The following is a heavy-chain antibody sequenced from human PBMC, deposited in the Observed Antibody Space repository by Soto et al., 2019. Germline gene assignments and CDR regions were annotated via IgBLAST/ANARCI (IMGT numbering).Heavy chain of an antibody. Sequence: SETLSLTCTVSGFSISSGGFYWSWIRQHPGKGLQLIGYIYHSGSTDYSPSLKSRVTISVDTSKNQFSLKLSSVTAADTAVYYCAKTKEDEGGVTGSFTGSAPGGKGTLVPVPP. J-gene: IGHJ5*02. D-gene: IGHD2-8*02. CDR3: AKTKEDEGGVTGSFTGSAP. CDR2: IYHSGST. CDR1: GFSISSGGFY. V-gene: IGHV4-31*03.